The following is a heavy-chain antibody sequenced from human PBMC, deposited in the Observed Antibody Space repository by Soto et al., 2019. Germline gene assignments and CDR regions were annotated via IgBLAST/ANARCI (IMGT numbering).Heavy chain of an antibody. V-gene: IGHV3-23*01. Sequence: GGSLRLSCAASGFTFSTYAMSWVRQAPGKGLEWVSTISGSGGNTLYTDSVKGRFIISRDNSKNTLYLHMNSLRAEDTALYYCAKPKRSLAYCPGTSCYSFDDWGQGTQVTVSS. CDR3: AKPKRSLAYCPGTSCYSFDD. D-gene: IGHD2-2*01. CDR1: GFTFSTYA. CDR2: ISGSGGNT. J-gene: IGHJ4*02.